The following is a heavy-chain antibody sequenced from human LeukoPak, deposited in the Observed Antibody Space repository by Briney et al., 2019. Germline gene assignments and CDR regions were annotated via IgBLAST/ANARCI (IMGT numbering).Heavy chain of an antibody. V-gene: IGHV1-2*02. Sequence: ASVKVSCKASGYTFTGYYMHWVRQAPGQGLGWMGWINPNSGGTNYAQKFQGRVTMTRDMSISTAYMELSRLRSDDTAVYYCARDSIAVAGVSDYWGQGTLVTVSS. J-gene: IGHJ4*02. CDR2: INPNSGGT. CDR3: ARDSIAVAGVSDY. D-gene: IGHD6-19*01. CDR1: GYTFTGYY.